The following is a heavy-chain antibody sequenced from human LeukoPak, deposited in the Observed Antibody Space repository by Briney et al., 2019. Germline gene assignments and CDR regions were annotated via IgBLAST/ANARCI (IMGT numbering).Heavy chain of an antibody. D-gene: IGHD7-27*01. CDR3: AREISGEGFDY. Sequence: GGSLRLSCAASGFTFSSYTMNGVRQAPGKGLEWVSSISPTNWYLYHGDSVKGRFTTSRDNAKNSLFLQMNGLRAEDTAIYYCAREISGEGFDYWGQGTLVTVSS. CDR1: GFTFSSYT. J-gene: IGHJ4*02. CDR2: ISPTNWYL. V-gene: IGHV3-21*01.